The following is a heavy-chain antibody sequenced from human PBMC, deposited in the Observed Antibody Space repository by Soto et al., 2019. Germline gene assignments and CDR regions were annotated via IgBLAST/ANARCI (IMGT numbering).Heavy chain of an antibody. CDR3: ARHRGLRWHPYWGFDL. D-gene: IGHD4-17*01. CDR2: IYYTGST. V-gene: IGHV4-39*01. Sequence: SETLSLTCAVSGGSISSYSSYWGWIRPPPGKGLEWVGSIYYTGSTYYNPSLNSRVTISVDTSKNLFSLRLSSVTAADTAVLYCARHRGLRWHPYWGFDLWGRGTQVTVSS. CDR1: GGSISSYSSY. J-gene: IGHJ2*01.